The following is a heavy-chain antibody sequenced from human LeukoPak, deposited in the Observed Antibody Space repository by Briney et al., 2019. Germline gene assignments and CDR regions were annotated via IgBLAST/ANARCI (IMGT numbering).Heavy chain of an antibody. D-gene: IGHD3-22*01. V-gene: IGHV4-59*01. CDR1: GGSISSYY. CDR2: IYYSGST. J-gene: IGHJ4*02. Sequence: SETLSLTCTVSGGSISSYYWSWIRQPPGKGLEWIGYIYYSGSTNYNPSLKSRVTISVDTSKNQFSLKLSSVTAADTAVFYCARASGGGYYDSSGYYYLDYWGQGTLVTVSS. CDR3: ARASGGGYYDSSGYYYLDY.